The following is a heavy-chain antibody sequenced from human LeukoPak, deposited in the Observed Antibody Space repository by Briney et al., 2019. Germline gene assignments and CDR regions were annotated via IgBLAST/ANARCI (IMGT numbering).Heavy chain of an antibody. CDR2: INTNTGNP. Sequence: ASVKVSCKASGYTFTDYGMNRVRQAPGQGLEWMGRINTNTGNPTYAQGFTGRFVFSLDASVSTAYLQISSLKAEDTAVFYCARDRYSSYWYGDYWGQGTLVTVSS. CDR3: ARDRYSSYWYGDY. D-gene: IGHD6-13*01. CDR1: GYTFTDYG. V-gene: IGHV7-4-1*02. J-gene: IGHJ4*02.